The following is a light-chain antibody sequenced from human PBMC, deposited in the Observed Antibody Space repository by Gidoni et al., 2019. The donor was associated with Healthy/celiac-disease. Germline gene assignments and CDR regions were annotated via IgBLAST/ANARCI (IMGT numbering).Light chain of an antibody. CDR3: SSYTSSSTRL. Sequence: QSALTKPASVSGSPGPSITISCTGTSSDVGGYNYVSWYQQHPGKAPKLMIYDVSNRPSGVSNRFSGSKSGNTASLTISGLQAEDEADYYCSSYTSSSTRLFGGGTKLTVL. CDR2: DVS. V-gene: IGLV2-14*01. J-gene: IGLJ2*01. CDR1: SSDVGGYNY.